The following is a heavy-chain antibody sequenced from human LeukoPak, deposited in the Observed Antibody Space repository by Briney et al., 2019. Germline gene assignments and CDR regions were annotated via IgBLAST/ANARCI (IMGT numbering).Heavy chain of an antibody. Sequence: TGGSLRLSCAASGFTFSSYAMHWVRQAPGKGLEWVAVISYDGSKKYYADSVKGRFTISRDNSKNTLYLQMNSLRAEGTAVYHCTKDQCGGDCYYFDYWGQGTLVTVSS. CDR1: GFTFSSYA. CDR2: ISYDGSKK. J-gene: IGHJ4*02. D-gene: IGHD2-21*02. CDR3: TKDQCGGDCYYFDY. V-gene: IGHV3-30*04.